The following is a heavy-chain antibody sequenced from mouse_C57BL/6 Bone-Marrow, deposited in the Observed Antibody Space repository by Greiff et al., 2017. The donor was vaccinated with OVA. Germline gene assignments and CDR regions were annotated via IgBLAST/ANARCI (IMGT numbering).Heavy chain of an antibody. CDR3: APKGYFDV. J-gene: IGHJ1*03. V-gene: IGHV2-2*01. CDR2: IWSGGST. Sequence: VQLQQSGPGLVQPSQSLSITCTVSGFSLTSYGVHWVRQSPGKGLEWLGVIWSGGSTDYNAAFISRLSISKDNSKSQVFFKMNSLQADDTAIYYCAPKGYFDVWGTGTTVTVSS. CDR1: GFSLTSYG.